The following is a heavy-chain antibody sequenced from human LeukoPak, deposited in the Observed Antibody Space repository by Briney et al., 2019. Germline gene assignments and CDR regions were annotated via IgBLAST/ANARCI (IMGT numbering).Heavy chain of an antibody. V-gene: IGHV1-18*01. D-gene: IGHD1-26*01. CDR2: ISAYNGNT. CDR1: GGTFSSYA. CDR3: ARSGASGSYYEVGNWFDP. J-gene: IGHJ5*02. Sequence: ASVKVSCKASGGTFSSYAISWVRQAPGQGLEWMGWISAYNGNTNYAQKLQGRVTMTTDTSTSTAYMELSSLRSEDTAVYYCARSGASGSYYEVGNWFDPWGQGTLVTVSS.